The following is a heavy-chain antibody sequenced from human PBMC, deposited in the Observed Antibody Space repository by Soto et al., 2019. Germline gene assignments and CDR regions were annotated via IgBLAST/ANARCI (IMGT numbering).Heavy chain of an antibody. Sequence: SETLSLTCTVSGGSINSGDYYWSWIRQHPGKGLEWIGYMYYGGSTYYNPSLKSRLTISVDTSKGQFYLKLSSVTAADTAVYYCARVTFDSSTYSGYWGQGTLVTVSS. CDR1: GGSINSGDYY. D-gene: IGHD3-22*01. J-gene: IGHJ4*02. CDR3: ARVTFDSSTYSGY. CDR2: MYYGGST. V-gene: IGHV4-31*03.